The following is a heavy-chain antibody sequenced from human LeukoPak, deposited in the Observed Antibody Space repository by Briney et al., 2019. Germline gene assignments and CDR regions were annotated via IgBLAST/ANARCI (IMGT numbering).Heavy chain of an antibody. Sequence: ASVKVSCKASGYTFTSYYMHWVRQAPGQGLEWMGIINPSGGSTSYAQKFQGRVTMTRDMSTSTVYMELSSLRSEDTAVYYCARGGITMIVVARYDYWGQGTLSPSPQ. CDR3: ARGGITMIVVARYDY. CDR2: INPSGGST. CDR1: GYTFTSYY. D-gene: IGHD3-22*01. V-gene: IGHV1-46*01. J-gene: IGHJ4*02.